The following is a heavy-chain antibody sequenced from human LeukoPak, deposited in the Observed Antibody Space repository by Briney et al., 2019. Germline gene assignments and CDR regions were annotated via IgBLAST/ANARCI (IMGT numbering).Heavy chain of an antibody. J-gene: IGHJ4*02. CDR2: ISWNSGSI. D-gene: IGHD6-13*01. CDR1: GFTFDDYA. CDR3: AKAGCIAAAGCFDY. V-gene: IGHV3-9*01. Sequence: PGGPLRLSCAASGFTFDDYAMHWVRQAPGKGLEWVSGISWNSGSIGYADSVKGRFTISRDNSKNTLYLQMNSLRAEDTAVYYCAKAGCIAAAGCFDYWGQGTLVTVSS.